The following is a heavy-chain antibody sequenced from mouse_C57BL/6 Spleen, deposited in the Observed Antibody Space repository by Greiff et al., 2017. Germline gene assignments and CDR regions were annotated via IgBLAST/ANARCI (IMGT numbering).Heavy chain of an antibody. V-gene: IGHV1-50*01. CDR2: IDPSDSYT. Sequence: QVQLQQPGAELVKPGASVKLSCKASGYTFTSYWMQWVKQRPGQGLEWIGEIDPSDSYTNYNQKFKGKATFTVDTSSSTAYMQLSSLTSEDSAVYYCARGRVPFAYWGQGTLVTVSA. CDR3: ARGRVPFAY. J-gene: IGHJ3*01. CDR1: GYTFTSYW.